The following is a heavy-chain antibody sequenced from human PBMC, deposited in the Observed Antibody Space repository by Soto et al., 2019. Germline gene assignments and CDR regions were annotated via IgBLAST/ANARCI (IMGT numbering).Heavy chain of an antibody. Sequence: SETLSLTCTVSCVSVNSGNYYWSWIRQTPGKGLEWIGYIYQSGSTRYNPSLKSRVTISLDTSKNQFSLKMSSVTAADTAVYYCARDLREGGNSLWFDPWGQGTLVTVSS. CDR2: IYQSGST. J-gene: IGHJ5*02. D-gene: IGHD2-21*02. V-gene: IGHV4-61*01. CDR3: ARDLREGGNSLWFDP. CDR1: CVSVNSGNYY.